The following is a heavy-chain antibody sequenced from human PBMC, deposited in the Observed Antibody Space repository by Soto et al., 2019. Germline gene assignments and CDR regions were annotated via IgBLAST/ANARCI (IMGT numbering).Heavy chain of an antibody. CDR2: IIPILGIA. CDR1: GGTFSSYT. D-gene: IGHD5-12*01. J-gene: IGHJ3*02. V-gene: IGHV1-69*08. CDR3: ARDRGDGYNNI. Sequence: QVQLVQSGAEVKKPGSSVKVSCKASGGTFSSYTISWVRQAPGQGLEWMGRIIPILGIANYAQKFQGRVKXTAXKSPSTAYMELSSLRSEDTAVYYCARDRGDGYNNIWGQGTMVTVSS.